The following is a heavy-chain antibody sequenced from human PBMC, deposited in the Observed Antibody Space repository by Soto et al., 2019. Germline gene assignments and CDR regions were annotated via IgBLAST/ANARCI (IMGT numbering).Heavy chain of an antibody. D-gene: IGHD3-9*01. J-gene: IGHJ5*02. CDR2: IYYSGST. V-gene: IGHV4-31*03. CDR1: GGSISSGGYY. CDR3: ARVAYDILTGYYRKNWFDP. Sequence: PSETLSLTCTVSGGSISSGGYYWSWIRQHPGKGLEWIGYIYYSGSTYYNPSLKSRVTISVDTSKNQFSLKLSPVTAADTAVYYCARVAYDILTGYYRKNWFDPWGQGTLVTVSS.